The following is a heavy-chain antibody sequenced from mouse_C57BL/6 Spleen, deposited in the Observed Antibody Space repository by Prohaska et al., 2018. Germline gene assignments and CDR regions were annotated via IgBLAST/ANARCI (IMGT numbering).Heavy chain of an antibody. V-gene: IGHV1-59*01. D-gene: IGHD2-4*01. J-gene: IGHJ4*01. Sequence: QVQLQQPGAELVRPGTSVKLSCKASGYTFTSYWMPSVKQRPGQGLEWIGVIVPSDIYTNYNQTLKGKATLTADTSSSTAYMQLSSLTSEDSAVYDCATFYYDYEGAMDYWGQGTSVTVSS. CDR3: ATFYYDYEGAMDY. CDR2: IVPSDIYT. CDR1: GYTFTSYW.